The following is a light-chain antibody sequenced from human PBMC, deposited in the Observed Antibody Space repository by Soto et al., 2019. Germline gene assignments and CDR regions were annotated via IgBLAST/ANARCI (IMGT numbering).Light chain of an antibody. J-gene: IGKJ2*01. V-gene: IGKV3-15*01. Sequence: EIVMTQSPATLYVSPGETATLSCRASQSVSSNLAWYRQKPGQAPRLLIYDASTRATGIPARFSGSGSGTEFTLTISSLQSEDFAVYYCQQYNNWPMYTFGQGTKLEIK. CDR1: QSVSSN. CDR3: QQYNNWPMYT. CDR2: DAS.